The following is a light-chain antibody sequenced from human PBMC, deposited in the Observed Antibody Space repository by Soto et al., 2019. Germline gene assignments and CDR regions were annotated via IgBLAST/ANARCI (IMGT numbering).Light chain of an antibody. V-gene: IGLV2-8*01. CDR1: SGDIGGYDY. Sequence: QSVLTHPPSASGSPGHSVTISCTGTSGDIGGYDYVSWYQQHPGKAPKLMIYEVTKRPLGVPDRFSGSKSGNTASLTVSGLQAEDEADYYCSSYAGSNNPYVFGTGTKVTVL. CDR2: EVT. CDR3: SSYAGSNNPYV. J-gene: IGLJ1*01.